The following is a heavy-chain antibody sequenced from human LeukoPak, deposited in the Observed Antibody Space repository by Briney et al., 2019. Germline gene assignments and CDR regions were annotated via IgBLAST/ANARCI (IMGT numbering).Heavy chain of an antibody. Sequence: PSETLSLTCTVSGGSISSGSISSYYWSWVRQPAGKGLEWIGRIYTSRTTNYNPSLKSRVTMSVDTSKNQFSLKLNSVTAADTAVYYCARGAPSDYWGQGTLVTVSS. CDR2: IYTSRTT. CDR3: ARGAPSDY. V-gene: IGHV4-61*02. J-gene: IGHJ4*02. CDR1: GGSISSGSISSYY.